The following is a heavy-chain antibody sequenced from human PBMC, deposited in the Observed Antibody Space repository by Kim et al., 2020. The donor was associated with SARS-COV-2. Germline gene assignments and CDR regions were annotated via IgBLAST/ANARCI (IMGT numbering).Heavy chain of an antibody. D-gene: IGHD3-3*01. J-gene: IGHJ4*02. CDR2: ISATGSNI. CDR3: AMSGVTLDH. V-gene: IGHV3-21*06. CDR1: GITFSAYT. Sequence: GGSLRLSCAAPGITFSAYTMNWVRQTPGKGLEWLSSISATGSNIFYADSVKGRFAISRDNAKSSLYLQMSSLRADDTAVYYCAMSGVTLDHWGQGTLVTV.